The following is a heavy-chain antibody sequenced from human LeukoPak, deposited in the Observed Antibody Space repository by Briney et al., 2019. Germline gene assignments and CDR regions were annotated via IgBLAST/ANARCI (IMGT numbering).Heavy chain of an antibody. J-gene: IGHJ4*02. CDR1: GFTFSSYA. Sequence: GGSLRLSCAASGFTFSSYAMSWVRQAPGTGLEWVSAISDSGGGTYYAASVRGRFTISRDNSKNMLHLQMNSLRAEDTAVYYCAKYYYDSSGSRHFDYWGQGTLVTVSS. V-gene: IGHV3-23*01. CDR3: AKYYYDSSGSRHFDY. D-gene: IGHD3-22*01. CDR2: ISDSGGGT.